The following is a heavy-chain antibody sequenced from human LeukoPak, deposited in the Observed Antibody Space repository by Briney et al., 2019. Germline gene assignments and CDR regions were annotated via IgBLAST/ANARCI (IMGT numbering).Heavy chain of an antibody. J-gene: IGHJ4*02. D-gene: IGHD5-18*01. CDR3: AREGQLQPLDY. CDR2: ISSSSSYI. CDR1: GFTFSSYS. V-gene: IGHV3-21*01. Sequence: GGSLRLSCAASGFTFSSYSMNWVRQAPGKGLEWVSVISSSSSYIYYADSVKGRFTISRDNAKTSLYLQMNSLRAEDTAVYYCAREGQLQPLDYWGQGTLVTVSS.